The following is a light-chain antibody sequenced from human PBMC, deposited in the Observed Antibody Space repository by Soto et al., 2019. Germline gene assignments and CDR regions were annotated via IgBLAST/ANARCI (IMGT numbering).Light chain of an antibody. CDR3: GMWDSSLSVVV. CDR1: SSNI. J-gene: IGLJ2*01. CDR2: DNN. V-gene: IGLV1-51*01. Sequence: QSVLMQPPSVSAAPGQTVTISCSGSSSNIVSWYQQLPGTAPKLLIYDNNKRPSGIPDRFSGSKSGTSATLGITGLQTGDEADYYCGMWDSSLSVVVFGGGTKLTVL.